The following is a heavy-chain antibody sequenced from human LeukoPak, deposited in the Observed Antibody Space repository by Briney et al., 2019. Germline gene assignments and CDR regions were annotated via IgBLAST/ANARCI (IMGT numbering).Heavy chain of an antibody. J-gene: IGHJ4*02. Sequence: PGGSLRLSCAASGFTFSSYAMSWVRQAPGKGLEWVSAISGSGGSTYYADSVKGRFTISRDNSKNTLYLQMNSLRAEDTAVYYCANDIVATIRPGFDYWGQGTLVTVSS. CDR2: ISGSGGST. CDR1: GFTFSSYA. CDR3: ANDIVATIRPGFDY. D-gene: IGHD5-12*01. V-gene: IGHV3-23*01.